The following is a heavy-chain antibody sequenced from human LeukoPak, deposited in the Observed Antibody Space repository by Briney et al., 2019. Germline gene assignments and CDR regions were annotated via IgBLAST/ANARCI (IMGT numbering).Heavy chain of an antibody. CDR3: ATGFGESEYFDY. V-gene: IGHV3-30*03. CDR2: ISYDGSNK. D-gene: IGHD3-10*01. Sequence: PGGSLRLSCAASGFTFSSYGMHWVRQAPGKGLEWVAVISYDGSNKYYADSVKGRFTISRDNSKNTLYLQINSLRAEDTAVYYCATGFGESEYFDYWGQGTLVTVSS. J-gene: IGHJ4*02. CDR1: GFTFSSYG.